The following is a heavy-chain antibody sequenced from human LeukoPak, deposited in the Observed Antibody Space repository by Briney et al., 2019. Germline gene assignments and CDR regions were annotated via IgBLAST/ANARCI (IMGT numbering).Heavy chain of an antibody. D-gene: IGHD6-19*01. CDR2: ISGSSVYR. Sequence: GGSLRLSCAATGFTFTNYSIHWVRQAPGKGLEWVSCISGSSVYRYYADSVKGRFTISRDNAKNSLYPQMNSLRAEDTAVYYCARVSVAGSVIDAFDMWGQGTMVTVSS. J-gene: IGHJ3*02. CDR1: GFTFTNYS. V-gene: IGHV3-21*01. CDR3: ARVSVAGSVIDAFDM.